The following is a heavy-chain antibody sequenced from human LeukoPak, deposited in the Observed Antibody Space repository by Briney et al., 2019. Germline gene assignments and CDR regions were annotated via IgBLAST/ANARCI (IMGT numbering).Heavy chain of an antibody. J-gene: IGHJ5*02. D-gene: IGHD3-22*01. Sequence: GGSLRLSCAASGFTFSIYWMHWVRQAPGKGLVWVSRINSDGSSTSYADSVKGRFTISRDNAKNTLYLQMNSLRAEDTAVYYCARRDSSGYYNSNWFDPWGQGTLVTVSS. CDR3: ARRDSSGYYNSNWFDP. CDR1: GFTFSIYW. V-gene: IGHV3-74*01. CDR2: INSDGSST.